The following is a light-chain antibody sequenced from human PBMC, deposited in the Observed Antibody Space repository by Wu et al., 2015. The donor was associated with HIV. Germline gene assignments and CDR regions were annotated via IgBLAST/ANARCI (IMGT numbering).Light chain of an antibody. V-gene: IGKV1-9*01. CDR1: QGISSY. CDR3: QQYYRSPPS. J-gene: IGKJ2*03. Sequence: DIQLTQSPSFLSVSVGDRVTITCRASQGISSYLAWYQQKPGKAPELLIYAASTLQSGVPSRFRGSGSGTEFTLTISSLQPEDFATYYCQQYYRSPPSFGQGTKLEIK. CDR2: AAS.